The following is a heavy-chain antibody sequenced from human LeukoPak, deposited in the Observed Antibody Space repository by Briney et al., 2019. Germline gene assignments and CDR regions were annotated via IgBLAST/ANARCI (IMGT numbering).Heavy chain of an antibody. CDR3: ARGGLGINKRAFDI. CDR2: INHSGST. Sequence: SETLSLTCTVSGGSISSYYWSWIRQPPGKGLEWIGEINHSGSTNYNPSLKGRVTISVDTSKNQFSLKLSSVTAADTAVYYCARGGLGINKRAFDIWGRGTMVTVSS. V-gene: IGHV4-34*01. D-gene: IGHD3-10*01. CDR1: GGSISSYY. J-gene: IGHJ3*02.